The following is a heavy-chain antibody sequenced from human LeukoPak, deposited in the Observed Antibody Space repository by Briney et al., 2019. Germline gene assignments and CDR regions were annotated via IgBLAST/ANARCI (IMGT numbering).Heavy chain of an antibody. CDR3: AKDLGYSGYDSIFDY. CDR2: ISWNSGSI. Sequence: PGRSLRLSCAASGFTFDDYAMHWVRQAPGKGLEWVSGISWNSGSIGYADSVKGQFTISRDNAKNSLYLQMNSLRAEDTALYYCAKDLGYSGYDSIFDYWGQGTLVTVSS. CDR1: GFTFDDYA. V-gene: IGHV3-9*01. J-gene: IGHJ4*02. D-gene: IGHD5-12*01.